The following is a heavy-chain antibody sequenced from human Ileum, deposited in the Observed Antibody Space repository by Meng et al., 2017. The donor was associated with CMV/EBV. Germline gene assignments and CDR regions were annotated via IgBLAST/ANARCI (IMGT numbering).Heavy chain of an antibody. CDR1: SVNTGSYY. CDR2: VYYSGST. CDR3: ARSVIMVRGVTTFYFDS. V-gene: IGHV4-61*01. J-gene: IGHJ4*02. D-gene: IGHD3-10*01. Sequence: SVNTGSYYWCWIRQPPGKGLEWIGFVYYSGSTNYNPSLKSRVTTSVDTSKNQFSLTLSSVTAADTAVYYCARSVIMVRGVTTFYFDSWGQGTLVTVSS.